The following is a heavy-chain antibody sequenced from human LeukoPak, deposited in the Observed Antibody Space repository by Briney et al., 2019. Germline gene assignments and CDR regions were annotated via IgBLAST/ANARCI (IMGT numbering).Heavy chain of an antibody. CDR3: ARGTADIAVALGDY. V-gene: IGHV7-4-1*02. D-gene: IGHD6-19*01. J-gene: IGHJ4*02. Sequence: INTNTGTPTYAQGFTGRFVFSLDTSVSTAYPQISSLKAEDTAVYYCARGTADIAVALGDYWGQGTLVTVSS. CDR2: INTNTGTP.